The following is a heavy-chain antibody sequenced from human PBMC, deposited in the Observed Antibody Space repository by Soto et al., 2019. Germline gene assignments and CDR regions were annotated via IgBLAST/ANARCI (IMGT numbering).Heavy chain of an antibody. V-gene: IGHV1-69*13. CDR1: GGTFSSYA. D-gene: IGHD3-22*01. CDR3: ATYGAYYDSSGPNNCFDP. J-gene: IGHJ5*02. CDR2: IIPIFGTA. Sequence: SVKVSCKASGGTFSSYAISWVRQAPGQGLEWMGGIIPIFGTANYAQKFQGRVTITADESTSTAYMELSSLRSEDTAVYYCATYGAYYDSSGPNNCFDPWGQGTLVTVSS.